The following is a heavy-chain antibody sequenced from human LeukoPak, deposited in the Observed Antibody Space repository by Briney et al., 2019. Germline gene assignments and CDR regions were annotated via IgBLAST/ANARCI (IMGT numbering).Heavy chain of an antibody. Sequence: SETLSLTCTVSGGSISHYYWSWIRQPPGKGLEWIGYIYYSGTTHYNPSLKSRVTISVDTSTHQFSLKLSSVTAADTAVYYCARNRESYFDVWGRGTLVTVSS. CDR1: GGSISHYY. CDR3: ARNRESYFDV. J-gene: IGHJ2*01. CDR2: IYYSGTT. V-gene: IGHV4-59*01.